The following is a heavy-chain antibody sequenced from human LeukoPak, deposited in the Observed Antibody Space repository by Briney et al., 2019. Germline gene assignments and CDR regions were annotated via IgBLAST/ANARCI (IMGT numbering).Heavy chain of an antibody. D-gene: IGHD5-18*01. J-gene: IGHJ4*02. CDR2: IRSKAYGGTT. Sequence: GGSLRLSCTASGFTFGDYAMSWVRQAPGKGLEWGGFIRSKAYGGTTEYAASVKGRFTISRDDSKSIAYLQMNSLKTEDTAVYYCTRGSYGYSYYFDYWGQGTLVTVSS. V-gene: IGHV3-49*04. CDR3: TRGSYGYSYYFDY. CDR1: GFTFGDYA.